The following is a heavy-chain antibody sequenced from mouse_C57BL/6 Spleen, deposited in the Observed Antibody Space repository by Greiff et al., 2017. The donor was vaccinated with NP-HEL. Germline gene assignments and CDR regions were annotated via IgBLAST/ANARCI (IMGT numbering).Heavy chain of an antibody. D-gene: IGHD1-1*01. CDR2: IRNKANGYTT. CDR1: GFTFTDYY. V-gene: IGHV7-3*01. J-gene: IGHJ2*01. CDR3: ARYYYYGSFDY. Sequence: EVQGVESGGGLVQPGGSLSLSCAASGFTFTDYYMSWVRQPPGKALEWLGFIRNKANGYTTEYSASVKGRFTISRDNSQSILYLQMNALRAEDSATYYCARYYYYGSFDYWGQGTTLTVSS.